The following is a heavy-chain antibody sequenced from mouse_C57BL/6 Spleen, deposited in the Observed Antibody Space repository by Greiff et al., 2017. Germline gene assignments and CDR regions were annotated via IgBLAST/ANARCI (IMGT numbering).Heavy chain of an antibody. D-gene: IGHD4-1*01. CDR1: GFTFSSYA. J-gene: IGHJ2*01. V-gene: IGHV5-4*03. Sequence: EVKVVESGGGLVKPGGSLKLSCAASGFTFSSYAMSWVRQTPEKRLEWVATISDGGSYNYYPDTVKGRFTISSDNAKNNLYLQMSHLKSADTAMYSCAGYTGGHYFDYWGQGTTLTVSS. CDR2: ISDGGSYN. CDR3: AGYTGGHYFDY.